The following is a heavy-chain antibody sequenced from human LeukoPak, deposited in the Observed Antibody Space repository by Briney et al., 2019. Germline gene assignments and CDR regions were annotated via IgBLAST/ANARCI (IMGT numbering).Heavy chain of an antibody. CDR3: ARRGISPPTDEYEIRVGFDS. Sequence: GESLKISCHASGCRFNSYCMGWVRQIPGHGVEWMGIIYPGYSDTRYSSSFQGQVTISVDMSISVAYVQWNSLRASETAMYYCARRGISPPTDEYEIRVGFDSWGQGDLVTVSS. J-gene: IGHJ4*02. V-gene: IGHV5-51*01. D-gene: IGHD2-2*01. CDR2: IYPGYSDT. CDR1: GCRFNSYC.